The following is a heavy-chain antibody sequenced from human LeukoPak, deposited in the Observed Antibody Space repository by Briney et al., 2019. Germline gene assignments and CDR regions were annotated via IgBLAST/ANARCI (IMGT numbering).Heavy chain of an antibody. Sequence: SVKVSCKASGGTFSSYAISWVRQAPGQGLEWMGGIIPIFGTANYAQKFQGRVTITADESTSTAYMELSSLRSEDTAVYYCARDHGSSTYDAFDIWGQGTMVTVSS. D-gene: IGHD1-26*01. CDR3: ARDHGSSTYDAFDI. V-gene: IGHV1-69*13. CDR1: GGTFSSYA. J-gene: IGHJ3*02. CDR2: IIPIFGTA.